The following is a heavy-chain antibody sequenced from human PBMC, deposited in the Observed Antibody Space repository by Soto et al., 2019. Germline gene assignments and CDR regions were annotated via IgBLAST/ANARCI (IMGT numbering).Heavy chain of an antibody. V-gene: IGHV3-48*02. CDR3: AGDQGHYYYGMDV. CDR1: GFTFSSYS. Sequence: GGSLRLSCAASGFTFSSYSMNWVSQVPGKGLEWVSYISGSSYTKYYADSVKGRFTISRDNAKNSLYLQMNSLRDEDTAVYYCAGDQGHYYYGMDVWGQGTTVTVSS. CDR2: ISGSSYTK. J-gene: IGHJ6*02.